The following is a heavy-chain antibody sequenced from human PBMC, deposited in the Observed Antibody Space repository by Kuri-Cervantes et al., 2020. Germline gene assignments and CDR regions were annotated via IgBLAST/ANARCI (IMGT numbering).Heavy chain of an antibody. D-gene: IGHD6-19*01. V-gene: IGHV3-7*01. CDR1: GFTFSSYG. Sequence: GESLKISCAASGFTFSSYGMHWVRQAPGKGLEWVANIKQDGSEKYYVDSVKGRFTISRDNAKNSLYLQMNSLRAEDTAVYYCAKGQQAVAVFGYYFDYWGQGTLVTVSS. J-gene: IGHJ4*02. CDR2: IKQDGSEK. CDR3: AKGQQAVAVFGYYFDY.